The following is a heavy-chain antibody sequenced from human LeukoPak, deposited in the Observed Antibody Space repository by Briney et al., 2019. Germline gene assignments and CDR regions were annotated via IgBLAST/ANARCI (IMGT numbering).Heavy chain of an antibody. V-gene: IGHV3-66*02. Sequence: GGSLRLSCAASEFTVSSNYMSWVRQAPGKGLEWVSVIYSGGSTYYADSVKGRFTISRDNSKNTVYLQMNSLRAEDTAVYYCAMHTYYYDSSGYYWGQGTLVTVSS. CDR2: IYSGGST. CDR1: EFTVSSNY. J-gene: IGHJ4*02. CDR3: AMHTYYYDSSGYY. D-gene: IGHD3-22*01.